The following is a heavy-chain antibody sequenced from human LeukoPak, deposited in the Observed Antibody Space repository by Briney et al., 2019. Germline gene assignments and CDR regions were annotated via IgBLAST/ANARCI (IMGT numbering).Heavy chain of an antibody. V-gene: IGHV3-30*18. Sequence: GGSLRLSCAASGFTFSSHGMHWVRQAPGKGLEWVAVISYDGSNKYYADSVKGRFTISRDNSKNTLYLQMNSLRAEDTAVYYCAKSSSGWYTPNWFDPWGQGTLVTVSS. CDR2: ISYDGSNK. D-gene: IGHD6-19*01. CDR3: AKSSSGWYTPNWFDP. J-gene: IGHJ5*02. CDR1: GFTFSSHG.